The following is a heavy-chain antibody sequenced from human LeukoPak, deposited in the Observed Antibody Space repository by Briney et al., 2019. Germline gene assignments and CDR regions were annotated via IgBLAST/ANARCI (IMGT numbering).Heavy chain of an antibody. D-gene: IGHD1-26*01. CDR2: ISGSGGST. V-gene: IGHV3-23*01. Sequence: VQPGGSLRLSCAASGFTFSSYAMSWVRQAPGKGLEWVSAISGSGGSTYYADSVKGRFTISRHNTLKSLYLHMNALRAEDTATYYCARDASGNYYESWGQGTLVTVSS. CDR3: ARDASGNYYES. J-gene: IGHJ4*02. CDR1: GFTFSSYA.